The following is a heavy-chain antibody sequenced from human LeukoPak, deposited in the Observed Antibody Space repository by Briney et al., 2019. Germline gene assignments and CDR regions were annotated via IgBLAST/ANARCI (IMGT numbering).Heavy chain of an antibody. CDR2: INLYSGGT. CDR1: GYTFTAYY. CDR3: AHIAVWGSYRPLSHFDY. V-gene: IGHV1-2*02. Sequence: ASVKVSCKASGYTFTAYYMYWVRQAPGQGLEWMGWINLYSGGTHYAQKFQDRVTMIRDTSISTAYMDLSRLTSDDTAVYYCAHIAVWGSYRPLSHFDYWGQGTLVTVSS. D-gene: IGHD3-16*02. J-gene: IGHJ4*02.